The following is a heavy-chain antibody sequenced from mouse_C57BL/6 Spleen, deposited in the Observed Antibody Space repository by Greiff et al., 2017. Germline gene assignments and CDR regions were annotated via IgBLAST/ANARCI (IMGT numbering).Heavy chain of an antibody. V-gene: IGHV14-3*01. Sequence: EVQLQESVAELVRPGASVKLSCTASGFNIKNTYMHWVKQRPEQGLEWIGRIDPANGNTKYAPKFQGKATITADTSSNTAYLQLSSLTSEDTAIYYCAITTVVKDYAMDYWGQGTSVTVSS. J-gene: IGHJ4*01. CDR2: IDPANGNT. D-gene: IGHD1-1*01. CDR1: GFNIKNTY. CDR3: AITTVVKDYAMDY.